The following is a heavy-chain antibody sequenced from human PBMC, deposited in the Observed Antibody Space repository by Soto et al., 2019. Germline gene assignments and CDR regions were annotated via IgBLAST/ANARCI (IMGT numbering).Heavy chain of an antibody. D-gene: IGHD2-2*01. J-gene: IGHJ3*02. CDR3: ARDRYCSSTSCDRNDAFDI. CDR2: ISSNGGST. Sequence: GGSLRLSCAASGFTFSSYAMHWVRQAPGKGLEYVSAISSNGGSTYYANSVKGRFTISRDNSKNTLYLQMGSLRAEDMAVYYCARDRYCSSTSCDRNDAFDIWGQGTMVTVS. CDR1: GFTFSSYA. V-gene: IGHV3-64*01.